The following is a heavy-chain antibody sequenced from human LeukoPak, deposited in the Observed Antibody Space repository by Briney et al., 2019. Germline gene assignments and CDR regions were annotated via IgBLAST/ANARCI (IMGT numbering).Heavy chain of an antibody. J-gene: IGHJ6*03. CDR1: GGSISSGGYY. Sequence: SETLSLTCTVSGGSISSGGYYWSWIRQPPGKGLEWIGYIYHSGSTYYNPSLKSRVTISVDRSKNQFSLKLRSVTAADTAVYYCASATVMIEVPAATLYYMDVWGKGTTVTVSS. V-gene: IGHV4-30-2*01. CDR2: IYHSGST. CDR3: ASATVMIEVPAATLYYMDV. D-gene: IGHD2-2*01.